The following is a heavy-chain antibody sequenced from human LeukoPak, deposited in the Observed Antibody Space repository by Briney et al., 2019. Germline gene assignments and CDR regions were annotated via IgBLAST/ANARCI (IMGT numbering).Heavy chain of an antibody. CDR3: ARGPLYCSSTSCLLRY. CDR1: GGTFSSYA. V-gene: IGHV1-69*13. D-gene: IGHD2-2*01. J-gene: IGHJ4*02. CDR2: IIPIFGTA. Sequence: SVKVSRKASGGTFSSYAISWVRQAPGQGLEWMGGIIPIFGTANYAQKFQGRVMITADESTSTAYMELSSLRSEDTAVYYCARGPLYCSSTSCLLRYWGQGTLVTVSS.